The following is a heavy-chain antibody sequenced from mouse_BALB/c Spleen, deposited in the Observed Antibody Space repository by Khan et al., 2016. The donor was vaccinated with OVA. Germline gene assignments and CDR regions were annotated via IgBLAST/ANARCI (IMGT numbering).Heavy chain of an antibody. J-gene: IGHJ1*01. CDR2: IWAGGST. D-gene: IGHD2-1*01. V-gene: IGHV2-9*02. Sequence: VQLQESGPGLVAPSQSLSITCTVSGFSLTSYGVHWVRQPPGKGLEWLGVIWAGGSTNYNSALMSRLSISKDNSKSQVFLKMNSLQTDDTAMYYCARIYYGNSLYFDVWGAGTTVTVSS. CDR3: ARIYYGNSLYFDV. CDR1: GFSLTSYG.